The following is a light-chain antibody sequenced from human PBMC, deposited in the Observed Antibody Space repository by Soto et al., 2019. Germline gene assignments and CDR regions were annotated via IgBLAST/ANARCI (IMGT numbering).Light chain of an antibody. CDR1: QDILKY. CDR2: ETS. V-gene: IGKV1-39*01. J-gene: IGKJ2*01. CDR3: QQSYNAPYT. Sequence: IQMTQSPASLSASIGDQVTITCRASQDILKYVNWYQQKSGQAPKILIFETSNLERRVPRIFKGSGYGTSFSLTIDSLQSDDFATYFCQQSYNAPYTFGQGT.